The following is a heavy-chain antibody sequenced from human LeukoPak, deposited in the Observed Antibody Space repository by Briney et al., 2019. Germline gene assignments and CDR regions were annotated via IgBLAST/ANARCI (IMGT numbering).Heavy chain of an antibody. CDR1: GFTFRTYA. CDR3: ARLINNWYDPGY. V-gene: IGHV3-23*01. Sequence: CLRLSCAPSGFTFRTYAMNWVRQATGQGLEWVSGISAIGDNTYYADSVTGRFTSSRQNSENTLYLQMNTLRAGDTATYYCARLINNWYDPGYWGEGALVTVSS. D-gene: IGHD1-20*01. J-gene: IGHJ4*02. CDR2: ISAIGDNT.